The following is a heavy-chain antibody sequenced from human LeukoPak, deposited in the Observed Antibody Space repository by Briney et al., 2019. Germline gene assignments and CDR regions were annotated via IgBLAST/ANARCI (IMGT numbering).Heavy chain of an antibody. CDR3: ARGRSLELLWFGEASDY. CDR1: GYTFTSYG. J-gene: IGHJ4*02. D-gene: IGHD3-10*01. CDR2: ISAYNGNT. V-gene: IGHV1-18*01. Sequence: ASVKVSCKASGYTFTSYGISWVRQAPGQGLEWMGWISAYNGNTNYAQKLQGRVTMTTDTSTSTAYMELRSLRSDDTAVYYCARGRSLELLWFGEASDYWGQGTLVTVSS.